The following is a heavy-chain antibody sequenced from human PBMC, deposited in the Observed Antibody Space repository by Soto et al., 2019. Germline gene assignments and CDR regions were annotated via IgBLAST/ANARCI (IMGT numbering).Heavy chain of an antibody. D-gene: IGHD6-13*01. CDR2: ISSSSSTI. J-gene: IGHJ6*02. CDR3: ARDKESGSFDYYYYYGMDL. CDR1: GFTFSSYS. Sequence: EVQLVESGGGLVQPGGSLRLSCAASGFTFSSYSMNWVRQAPGKGLEWVSYISSSSSTIYYADSVKGRFTISRDNAKNSLYLQMNSLRDEDTAVYYCARDKESGSFDYYYYYGMDLWGQGTTVTVSS. V-gene: IGHV3-48*02.